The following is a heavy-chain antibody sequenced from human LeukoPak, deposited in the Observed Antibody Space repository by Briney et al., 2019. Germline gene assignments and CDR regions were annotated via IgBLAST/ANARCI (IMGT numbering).Heavy chain of an antibody. D-gene: IGHD2-21*02. Sequence: SETLSLTCTVSGYSISSGYYWGWIRQPPGKGLEWIGRIYHSGSTYYSPSLKRRGTISVDTAKNQYPLKLSSVTAADTAVYYCARHGCGGDCQYDYWGQGTLVTVSS. CDR1: GYSISSGYY. V-gene: IGHV4-38-2*02. J-gene: IGHJ4*02. CDR2: IYHSGST. CDR3: ARHGCGGDCQYDY.